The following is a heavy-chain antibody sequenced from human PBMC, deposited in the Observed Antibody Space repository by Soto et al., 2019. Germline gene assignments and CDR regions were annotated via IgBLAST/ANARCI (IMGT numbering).Heavy chain of an antibody. CDR3: ARGPGRVVAAMYY. D-gene: IGHD2-15*01. J-gene: IGHJ4*02. CDR2: INANNGNT. CDR1: GYTFTNYG. Sequence: ASVKVSCKASGYTFTNYGITWVRQAPGQGLEWMGWINANNGNTHYTQRLQGRVTMTTNTSTSTAYMELSSLRSEDTAVYYCARGPGRVVAAMYYWGQGTLVTVSS. V-gene: IGHV1-18*01.